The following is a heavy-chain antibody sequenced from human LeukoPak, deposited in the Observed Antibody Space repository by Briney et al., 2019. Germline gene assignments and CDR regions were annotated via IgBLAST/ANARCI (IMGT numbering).Heavy chain of an antibody. V-gene: IGHV4-34*01. J-gene: IGHJ4*02. CDR3: ARETRNYYDSIGYYLFDY. CDR1: GGSFSGYY. Sequence: SETLSLTCAVYGGSFSGYYWSWIRQPPGKGLEWIGEINHSGSTNYNPSLKSRVTISVDASKNQFSLKLSSVTAADTAIYSCARETRNYYDSIGYYLFDYWGQGTLVTVSS. CDR2: INHSGST. D-gene: IGHD3-22*01.